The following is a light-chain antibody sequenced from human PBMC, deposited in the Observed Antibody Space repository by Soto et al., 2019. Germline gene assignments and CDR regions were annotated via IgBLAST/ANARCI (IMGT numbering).Light chain of an antibody. CDR1: QSISSY. CDR2: AAS. V-gene: IGKV1-39*01. J-gene: IGKJ1*01. CDR3: QQSNSTSVT. Sequence: DIQMTQSPSFLSASVGDRVTITCRASQSISSYLDWYQQKPGKAPKLLIYAASSLQSGVPSRFSGSGSGTDFTLTISSLQPEDFATYYCQQSNSTSVTFGQGTTGDIK.